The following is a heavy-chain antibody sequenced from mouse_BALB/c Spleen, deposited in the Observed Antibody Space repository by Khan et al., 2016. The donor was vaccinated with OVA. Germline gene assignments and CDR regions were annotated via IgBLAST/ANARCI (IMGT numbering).Heavy chain of an antibody. V-gene: IGHV3-2*02. D-gene: IGHD1-1*01. CDR1: GYSITSNYA. CDR3: ARGKYYGYAMDY. J-gene: IGHJ4*01. Sequence: EVQLQESGPGLVKPSQSLSLTCTVSGYSITSNYAWNWIRQFPGNKLEWMGYISYSGSTNYNPSLKSRISITRDTSKNQSFLQLNSVTTEDTATYYCARGKYYGYAMDYWGQGTSVTVSS. CDR2: ISYSGST.